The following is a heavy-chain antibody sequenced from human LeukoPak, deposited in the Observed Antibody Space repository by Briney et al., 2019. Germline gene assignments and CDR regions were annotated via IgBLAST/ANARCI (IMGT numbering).Heavy chain of an antibody. D-gene: IGHD5-18*01. CDR3: ATGDVDSPMNFYH. CDR1: GFIFEEST. J-gene: IGHJ4*02. Sequence: GGSLRLSCAASGFIFEESTIHWVRQAPGKGLEWVSLINWDGGTTRYAGSVKGRFAISRDNSKNSLYLQMNSLRVGDTALYYCATGDVDSPMNFYHWGQGTLVTVSS. CDR2: INWDGGTT. V-gene: IGHV3-43*01.